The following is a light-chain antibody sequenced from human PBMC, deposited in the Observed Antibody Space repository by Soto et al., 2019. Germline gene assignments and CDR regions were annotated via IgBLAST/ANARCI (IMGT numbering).Light chain of an antibody. Sequence: EIVSTQSPATLSLSPGERATLSCRASQSVSSTYVAWYQQKSGQAPRLLIYGASSRATGIPDRFSGSGSGTDFTLTISRLEPEDFAVYYCHQYVSSWTFGQGTKVDIK. J-gene: IGKJ1*01. CDR3: HQYVSSWT. V-gene: IGKV3-20*01. CDR2: GAS. CDR1: QSVSSTY.